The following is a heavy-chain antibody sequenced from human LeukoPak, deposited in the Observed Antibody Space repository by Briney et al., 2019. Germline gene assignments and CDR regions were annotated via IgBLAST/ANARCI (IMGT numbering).Heavy chain of an antibody. CDR1: GVTISTYW. J-gene: IGHJ4*02. CDR3: AKSDCGSGGSQLLNY. V-gene: IGHV3-74*01. Sequence: GGSLRLSCAASGVTISTYWMRWVRQVPGEGGAWASSIKGDEMPTNYTDSVEGRFTISRDNAKNTVYLEINSLRAEDTAVYYCAKSDCGSGGSQLLNYWGQGTLVTASS. D-gene: IGHD2-21*01. CDR2: IKGDEMPT.